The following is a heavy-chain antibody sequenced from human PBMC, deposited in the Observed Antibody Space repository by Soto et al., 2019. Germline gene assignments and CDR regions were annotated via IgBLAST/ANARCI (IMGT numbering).Heavy chain of an antibody. V-gene: IGHV1-18*01. CDR2: ISTYNGDT. CDR1: GYTFTTSG. D-gene: IGHD1-26*01. J-gene: IGHJ6*02. CDR3: ARQGSWPYYYYGLDV. Sequence: QVKLVQSGPEVKKPGASVKVSCEASGYTFTTSGISWVRQAPGQGLEWMGWISTYNGDTNSAQKCQGRVTMTADTSTGTAYMELMSLKSDDTAVYYCARQGSWPYYYYGLDVWGQGTTVTVSS.